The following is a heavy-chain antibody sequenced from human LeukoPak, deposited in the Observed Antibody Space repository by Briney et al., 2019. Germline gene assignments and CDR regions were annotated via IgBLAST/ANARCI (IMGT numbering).Heavy chain of an antibody. CDR2: IIPILGLA. Sequence: ASVKVSCKASGGTFSSYAISWVRQAPGQGLEWMGRIIPILGLANYAQKFQGRVTITADKSTSTAYMELSSLRSEDTAVYYCARVGGGDYRDAFDIWGQGTMVTVSS. CDR1: GGTFSSYA. D-gene: IGHD2-21*02. J-gene: IGHJ3*02. CDR3: ARVGGGDYRDAFDI. V-gene: IGHV1-69*04.